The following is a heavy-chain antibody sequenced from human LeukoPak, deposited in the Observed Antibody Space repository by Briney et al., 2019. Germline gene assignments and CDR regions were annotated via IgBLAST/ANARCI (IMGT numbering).Heavy chain of an antibody. CDR2: INDGGDTT. J-gene: IGHJ4*02. D-gene: IGHD1-1*01. CDR1: GDTFSKYG. V-gene: IGHV3-23*01. CDR3: ANNWDYFDY. Sequence: TGGSLRLSCVAPGDTFSKYGMSWVRQAPGKGLEWVSAINDGGDTTLYADSVRGRFTISRDNSKNTLYLQINSLRAGDTAVYYCANNWDYFDYWGQGTLVTVSS.